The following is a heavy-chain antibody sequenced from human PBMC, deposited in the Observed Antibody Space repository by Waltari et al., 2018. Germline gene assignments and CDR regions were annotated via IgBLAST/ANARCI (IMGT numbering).Heavy chain of an antibody. V-gene: IGHV4-39*07. CDR3: ARGHSSGWYFRGWFDP. J-gene: IGHJ5*02. CDR2: SYYSGST. D-gene: IGHD6-19*01. Sequence: QLQLQESGPGLVKPSETLSLTCTVSGGSISSSSYYWGWIRQPPGKGLEWIGSSYYSGSTYYNPSLKSRVTISVDTSKNQFSLKLSSVTAADTAVYYCARGHSSGWYFRGWFDPWGQGTLVTVSS. CDR1: GGSISSSSYY.